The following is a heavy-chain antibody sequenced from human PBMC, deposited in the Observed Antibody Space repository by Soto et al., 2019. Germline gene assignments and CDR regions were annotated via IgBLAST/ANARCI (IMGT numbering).Heavy chain of an antibody. Sequence: ASVKVSCKSSGYTFTSYDIHWVRQAPGQGLEWMGIINPSGGSTSYAQKFQGRVTMTRDTSTSTVYMELSSLRSEDTAVYYCARSSGSSYLFDYWGQGTLVTVSS. V-gene: IGHV1-46*01. CDR2: INPSGGST. D-gene: IGHD6-6*01. CDR1: GYTFTSYD. J-gene: IGHJ4*02. CDR3: ARSSGSSYLFDY.